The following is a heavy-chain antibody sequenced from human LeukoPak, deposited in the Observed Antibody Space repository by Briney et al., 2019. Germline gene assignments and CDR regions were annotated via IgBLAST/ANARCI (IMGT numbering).Heavy chain of an antibody. CDR1: GGSISSYY. CDR2: IYTSGST. V-gene: IGHV4-4*09. D-gene: IGHD6-19*01. J-gene: IGHJ5*02. Sequence: SETVSLTCTVSGGSISSYYWSWIRQPPGKGLEWIGYIYTSGSTNYNPSLKSRVTISVDTSKNQFSLKLSSVTAADTAVYYCARVREQWLARGWFDPWGQGTLVTVSS. CDR3: ARVREQWLARGWFDP.